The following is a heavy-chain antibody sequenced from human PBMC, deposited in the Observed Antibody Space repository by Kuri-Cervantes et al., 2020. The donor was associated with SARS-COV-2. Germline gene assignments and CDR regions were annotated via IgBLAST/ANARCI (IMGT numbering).Heavy chain of an antibody. CDR3: ARGDYGDYGDY. CDR2: ISGNADFT. J-gene: IGHJ4*02. CDR1: RFSFSSYT. D-gene: IGHD4-17*01. Sequence: GGSLRLSCAASRFSFSSYTLNWVRQAPGKGLEWVSLISGNADFTYYADSVKGRFTISRDNSKNTLYLQMDSLRAEDTAVYYCARGDYGDYGDYWGQGTLVTVSS. V-gene: IGHV3-23*01.